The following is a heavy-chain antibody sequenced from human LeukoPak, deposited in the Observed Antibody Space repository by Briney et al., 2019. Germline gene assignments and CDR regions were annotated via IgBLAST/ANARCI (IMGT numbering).Heavy chain of an antibody. CDR1: GFTFRNCW. J-gene: IGHJ4*02. CDR3: ARDSWDYDSSGYYNY. D-gene: IGHD3-22*01. Sequence: PGGSLRLSCAASGFTFRNCWMSWVRQAPGKGLEWVANIKEDGSEKHYVDSVRGRFTISRDNAKKSLYLQVNSLRAEDTAVYYCARDSWDYDSSGYYNYWGQGTLVTVSS. CDR2: IKEDGSEK. V-gene: IGHV3-7*01.